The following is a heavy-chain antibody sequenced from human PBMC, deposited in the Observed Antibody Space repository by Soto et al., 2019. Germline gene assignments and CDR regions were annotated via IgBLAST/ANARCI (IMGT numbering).Heavy chain of an antibody. CDR2: IKNKADGGTT. D-gene: IGHD5-12*01. Sequence: EVQLVESGGDLVKPGGCLRLSCAASGITFTNAWMSWVRQAPGKGLEWVGRIKNKADGGTTDYAAPVRGRFTISRDDSKNTAYLQMNSLETEDTAVYYCTASAYDTFLEYWAQGSLVTVSS. CDR3: TASAYDTFLEY. V-gene: IGHV3-15*01. CDR1: GITFTNAW. J-gene: IGHJ4*02.